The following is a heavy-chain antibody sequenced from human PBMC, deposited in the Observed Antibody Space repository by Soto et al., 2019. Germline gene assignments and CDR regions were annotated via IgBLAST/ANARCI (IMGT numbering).Heavy chain of an antibody. J-gene: IGHJ5*02. D-gene: IGHD6-13*01. CDR2: IYYSGST. Sequence: SETLSLTCTVSGGSISSGGYYWSWIRQHPGKGLEWIGYIYYSGSTYYNPSLKSRVTISVDTSKNQFSLKLSSVTAADTAVYSCARARRAAAGARFDPWGQGTLVTVST. V-gene: IGHV4-31*03. CDR1: GGSISSGGYY. CDR3: ARARRAAAGARFDP.